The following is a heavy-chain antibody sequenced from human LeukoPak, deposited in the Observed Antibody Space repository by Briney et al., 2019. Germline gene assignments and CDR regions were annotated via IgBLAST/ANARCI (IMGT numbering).Heavy chain of an antibody. CDR2: ISGSGGNT. J-gene: IGHJ1*01. D-gene: IGHD2-2*01. V-gene: IGHV3-23*01. CDR1: GFTFSNYA. Sequence: GGSLRLSCAASGFTFSNYAMSWVRQAPGKGLEWVSDISGSGGNTYYAGSVKGRFTISRDNSKNTLYLQMNSLRAEDTAVYYCAKDPGEYQLLSDAEYFQHWGQGTLVTVSS. CDR3: AKDPGEYQLLSDAEYFQH.